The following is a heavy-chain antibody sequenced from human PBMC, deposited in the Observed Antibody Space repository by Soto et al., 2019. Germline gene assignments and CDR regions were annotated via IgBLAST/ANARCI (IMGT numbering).Heavy chain of an antibody. J-gene: IGHJ4*02. CDR1: GYTLVNYE. V-gene: IGHV1-8*01. CDR2: MNPHSGDT. Sequence: QVQLVQSGAEVKKPGASVKVSCKASGYTLVNYEINWVRQATGQGLEWLGWMNPHSGDTFYAQNFQGRVTMTRNTTITTAYMELNSLKSEDTAVYYCARQQAMDYWGQGTLVTVSS. CDR3: ARQQAMDY.